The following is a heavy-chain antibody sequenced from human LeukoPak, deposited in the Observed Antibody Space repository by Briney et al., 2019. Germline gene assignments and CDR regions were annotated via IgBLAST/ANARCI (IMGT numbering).Heavy chain of an antibody. CDR3: TTDLDY. Sequence: ASVKVSCKASGYTLNELAIHWVRQAPGKGLEWMGGFDPEDGETIYAQKFRGRFTMTEDTSADTAYMELNSPRSDDTAVYYCTTDLDYWGQGTLVTVSS. CDR1: GYTLNELA. CDR2: FDPEDGET. J-gene: IGHJ4*02. V-gene: IGHV1-24*01.